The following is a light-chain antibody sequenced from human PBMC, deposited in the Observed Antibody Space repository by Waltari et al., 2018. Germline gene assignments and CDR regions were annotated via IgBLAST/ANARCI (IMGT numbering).Light chain of an antibody. CDR2: DAS. J-gene: IGKJ3*01. V-gene: IGKV1-5*01. Sequence: DIQMTQSPSTLSASEGDRVTITCRPSQSFGGPLAWFQQKPGKAPKLLIYDASTLEPGVPSRFSGSGSGTEFTLTVSSLQPDDFATYYCQQYNNFPFTFGPGTTV. CDR3: QQYNNFPFT. CDR1: QSFGGP.